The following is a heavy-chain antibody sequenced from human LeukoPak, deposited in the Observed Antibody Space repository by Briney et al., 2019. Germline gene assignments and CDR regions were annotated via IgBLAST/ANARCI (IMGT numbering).Heavy chain of an antibody. CDR3: ARHCSGGSCYPRWFDP. Sequence: GASVKVSCKASGYTFTSYDINWVRQATGQGLEWMGWMNPNSGNTGYAQKFQGRVTMTRNTSISTAYMELSSLRSEDTAVYYCARHCSGGSCYPRWFDPWGQGALVTVSS. D-gene: IGHD2-15*01. V-gene: IGHV1-8*01. CDR2: MNPNSGNT. CDR1: GYTFTSYD. J-gene: IGHJ5*02.